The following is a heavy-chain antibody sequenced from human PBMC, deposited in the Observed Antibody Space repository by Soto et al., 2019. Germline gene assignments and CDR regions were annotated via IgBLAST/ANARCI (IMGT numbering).Heavy chain of an antibody. CDR2: ISYDGSNK. CDR3: VAGQYFFDY. J-gene: IGHJ4*02. D-gene: IGHD6-19*01. CDR1: GFSFSSYG. Sequence: QVQLVESGGGVVQPGRSLRLSCAASGFSFSSYGMQWVRQAPGKGLEWLAVISYDGSNKYYADSVKDRFTISRYNSKEPLYLQMNSLRADDTAVYYCVAGQYFFDYFGQGTLVTVSS. V-gene: IGHV3-30*03.